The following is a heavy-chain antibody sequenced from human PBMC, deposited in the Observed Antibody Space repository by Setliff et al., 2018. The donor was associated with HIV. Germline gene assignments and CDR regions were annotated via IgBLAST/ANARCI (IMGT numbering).Heavy chain of an antibody. CDR1: GGSISSHY. CDR2: IDYSGST. J-gene: IGHJ6*03. Sequence: NPSETLSLTCTVSGGSISSHYWTWIRQPPGRGLEWIGYIDYSGSTNQNPSLKSRVTMSVDTSKNQFSLRLSPVTAADTATYYCARASGNSSSWYTTWSYYYYMDVWGTGTTVTVSS. D-gene: IGHD6-13*01. V-gene: IGHV4-59*11. CDR3: ARASGNSSSWYTTWSYYYYMDV.